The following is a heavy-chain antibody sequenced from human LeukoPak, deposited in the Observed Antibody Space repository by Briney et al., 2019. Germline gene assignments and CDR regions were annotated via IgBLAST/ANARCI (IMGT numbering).Heavy chain of an antibody. D-gene: IGHD3-10*01. Sequence: GGSLRLSCAASGFTFSSYAMSWVRQAPGKGLEWVSAISTSGDTTYYADSVKGRFTISRDNSKNTLYLQMNSLRAEDTAVYYCAKRITMVRGVHDAFDIWGQGTMVTVSS. CDR2: ISTSGDTT. V-gene: IGHV3-23*01. CDR3: AKRITMVRGVHDAFDI. J-gene: IGHJ3*02. CDR1: GFTFSSYA.